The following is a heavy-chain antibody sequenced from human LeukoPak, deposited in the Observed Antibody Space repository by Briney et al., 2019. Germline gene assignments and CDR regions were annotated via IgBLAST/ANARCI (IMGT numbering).Heavy chain of an antibody. CDR1: GYTFTGYY. CDR2: INPNSGGT. J-gene: IGHJ4*02. CDR3: ARILDFAMYYFDY. D-gene: IGHD3/OR15-3a*01. Sequence: GASVKVSCKASGYTFTGYYMHWVRQAPGQGLEWMGWINPNSGGTNYAQKFQGRVTMTRDTSISAAYMELSRLRSDDTAVYYCARILDFAMYYFDYWGQGTLVTVSP. V-gene: IGHV1-2*02.